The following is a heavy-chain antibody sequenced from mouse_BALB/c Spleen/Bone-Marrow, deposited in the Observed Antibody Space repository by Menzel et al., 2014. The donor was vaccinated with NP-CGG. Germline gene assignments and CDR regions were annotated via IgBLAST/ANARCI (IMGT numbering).Heavy chain of an antibody. V-gene: IGHV1-7*01. CDR1: GYTFTSYW. D-gene: IGHD1-1*01. CDR3: ARGYYGSSLVY. J-gene: IGHJ3*01. CDR2: INPSTGCT. Sequence: VQLQQSGAELAKPGASVKMSCKASGYTFTSYWMHWVKQRPGQGLEWIGYINPSTGCTEYNQKFKDKATLTADKSSSTAYMQLSSLTSEDSAVYYCARGYYGSSLVYWGQGTLVTVSA.